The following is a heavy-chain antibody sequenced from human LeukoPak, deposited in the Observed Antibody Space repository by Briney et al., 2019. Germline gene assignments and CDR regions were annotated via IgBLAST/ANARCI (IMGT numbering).Heavy chain of an antibody. D-gene: IGHD3-3*01. CDR3: AKDRLAIFGVVTDYYYYYMDV. CDR2: IRYDGSNK. Sequence: PGGSLRLSCAASGFTFSSYGMHWVRQAPGKGLEWVSFIRYDGSNKYYVDSVKGRFTISRDNSKNTLYLQMNSLRAEDTAVYYCAKDRLAIFGVVTDYYYYYMDVWGKGTTVTVSS. J-gene: IGHJ6*03. CDR1: GFTFSSYG. V-gene: IGHV3-30*02.